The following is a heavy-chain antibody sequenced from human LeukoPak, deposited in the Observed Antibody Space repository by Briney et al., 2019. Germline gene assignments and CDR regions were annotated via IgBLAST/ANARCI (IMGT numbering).Heavy chain of an antibody. CDR3: ARDNSGPQN. Sequence: PGGSLRLSCEASGFTFSHYWMSWVRQAPGKGLEWVASINQDAGEAYYVDSVKGRFTISRQNAKSSLYLQMNSLRVEDTAVYYCARDNSGPQNWGLGTLVTVSS. V-gene: IGHV3-7*05. J-gene: IGHJ1*01. CDR2: INQDAGEA. D-gene: IGHD1-26*01. CDR1: GFTFSHYW.